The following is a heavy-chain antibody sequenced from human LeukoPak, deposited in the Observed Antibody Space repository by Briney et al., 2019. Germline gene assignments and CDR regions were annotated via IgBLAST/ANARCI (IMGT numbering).Heavy chain of an antibody. CDR3: ARDQNSYGYCYFDY. CDR1: GFTFSSYN. Sequence: PGGSLRLSCAASGFTFSSYNMNWVRQAPGKGLEWVSSISSSSSYTYYAASVKGRFTISRDNAKNSLYLQMNSLRAEDTAVYHCARDQNSYGYCYFDYWGQGTLVTASS. V-gene: IGHV3-21*01. CDR2: ISSSSSYT. J-gene: IGHJ4*02. D-gene: IGHD5-18*01.